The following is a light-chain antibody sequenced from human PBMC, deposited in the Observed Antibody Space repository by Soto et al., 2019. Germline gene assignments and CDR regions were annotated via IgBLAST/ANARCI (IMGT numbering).Light chain of an antibody. Sequence: EIVMTQSPATLSVSPGERATLSCRASQTVIRNLAWYQQKPGQAPRLLIYGASTRATGIPDRFSGSGSGTEFTLTISRLQSEDSAVYYCQKYGIWPPQTVGQGNKGDIK. CDR1: QTVIRN. CDR3: QKYGIWPPQT. V-gene: IGKV3-15*01. CDR2: GAS. J-gene: IGKJ1*01.